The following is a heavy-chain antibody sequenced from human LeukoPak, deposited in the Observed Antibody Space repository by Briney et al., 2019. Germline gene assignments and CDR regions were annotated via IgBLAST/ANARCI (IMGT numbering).Heavy chain of an antibody. CDR3: ARVPAIAARLDY. CDR2: INHSGST. V-gene: IGHV4-34*01. Sequence: KASETLSLTCAVYGGSFSGYYWSWIRQPPGKGLEWIGEINHSGSTNYNPSLKSRVTISVDTSKNQFSLKLSSVTAADTAVYYCARVPAIAARLDYWGQGTLVTVSS. D-gene: IGHD6-6*01. J-gene: IGHJ4*02. CDR1: GGSFSGYY.